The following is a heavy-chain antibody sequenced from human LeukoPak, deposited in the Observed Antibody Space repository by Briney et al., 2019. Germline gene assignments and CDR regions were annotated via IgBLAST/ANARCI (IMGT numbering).Heavy chain of an antibody. CDR1: EFSVGSNY. J-gene: IGHJ3*02. V-gene: IGHV3-23*01. CDR3: AKGVVVVTAITDAFDI. Sequence: PGGSLRLSCAASEFSVGSNYMTWVRQAPGKGLEWVSAISGSGGSTYYADSVKGRFTISRDNSKNTLYLQMNSLRAEDTAVYYCAKGVVVVTAITDAFDIWGQGTMVTVSS. CDR2: ISGSGGST. D-gene: IGHD2-21*02.